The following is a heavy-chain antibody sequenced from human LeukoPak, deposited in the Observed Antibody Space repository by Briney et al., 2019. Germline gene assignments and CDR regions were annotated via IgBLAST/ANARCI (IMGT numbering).Heavy chain of an antibody. V-gene: IGHV3-73*01. D-gene: IGHD3-16*01. CDR2: IRSKANSYAT. CDR1: GFTFSGSA. CDR3: TSSAANLGDYYFDY. Sequence: QPGGSLKLSCAASGFTFSGSAMHWVRQASGKGLEWVGRIRSKANSYATAYAASVKGRFTISRDDSKNTAYLQMNSLKTEDTAVYYCTSSAANLGDYYFDYWGQGTLVTVSS. J-gene: IGHJ4*02.